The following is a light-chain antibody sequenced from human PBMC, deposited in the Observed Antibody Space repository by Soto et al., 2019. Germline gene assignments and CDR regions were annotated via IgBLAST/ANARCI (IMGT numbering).Light chain of an antibody. CDR2: DAS. CDR1: QSISNW. Sequence: DIQMTQSPSTLSASVGDRVTITCRVSQSISNWLAWYQQKPGKAPKLLIYDASSLESGVPSRFSGSGSGTEFTLTISSLQPDDFATYYCQQYNSFSQTFGQGTKVEIK. CDR3: QQYNSFSQT. V-gene: IGKV1-5*01. J-gene: IGKJ1*01.